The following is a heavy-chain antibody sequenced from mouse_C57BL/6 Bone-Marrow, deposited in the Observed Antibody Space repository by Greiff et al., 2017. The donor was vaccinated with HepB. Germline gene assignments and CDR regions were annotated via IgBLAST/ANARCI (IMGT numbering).Heavy chain of an antibody. CDR3: ATIFTVSYAMDY. CDR2: IWSGGST. V-gene: IGHV2-2*01. D-gene: IGHD1-1*01. J-gene: IGHJ4*01. CDR1: GFSLTSYG. Sequence: QVQLKQSGPGLVQPSQSLSITCTVSGFSLTSYGVHWVRQSPGKGLEWLGVIWSGGSTDYNAAFISRLSISKDNSKSQVFFKMNSLQADDTATYYIATIFTVSYAMDYCGEGTSLTLSS.